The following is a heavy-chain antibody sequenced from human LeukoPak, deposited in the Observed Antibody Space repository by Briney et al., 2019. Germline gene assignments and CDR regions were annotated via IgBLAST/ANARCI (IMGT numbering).Heavy chain of an antibody. Sequence: PSETLSLTCAVYSGSFRGYYWSWIRQPPGKGLEWSEEINHSGSTNYNPSLKSRVTMSVDTSKNQFSLKLSSVTAADTAIYYCASTNYDFWSDYYFYWGQGTLVTVSS. CDR2: INHSGST. V-gene: IGHV4-34*01. D-gene: IGHD3-3*01. CDR1: SGSFRGYY. J-gene: IGHJ4*02. CDR3: ASTNYDFWSDYYFY.